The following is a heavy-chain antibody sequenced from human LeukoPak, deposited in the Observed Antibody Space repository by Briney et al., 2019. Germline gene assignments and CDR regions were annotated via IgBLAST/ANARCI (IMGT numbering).Heavy chain of an antibody. CDR3: ARVRPVHCSSTSCYRNWFDP. J-gene: IGHJ5*02. V-gene: IGHV4-4*09. Sequence: SETLSLTCSVSGASVSSFQWSWIRQSPGKGLKWIGYIYTNGRTNSNPSLKSRVTISVDTSKNQFSLKLSSVTAADTAVYYCARVRPVHCSSTSCYRNWFDPWGQGTLVTVSS. CDR1: GASVSSFQ. CDR2: IYTNGRT. D-gene: IGHD2-2*01.